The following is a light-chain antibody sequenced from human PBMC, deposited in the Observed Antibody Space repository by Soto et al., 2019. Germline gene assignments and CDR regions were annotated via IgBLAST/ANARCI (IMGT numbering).Light chain of an antibody. J-gene: IGLJ3*02. CDR3: ETWDSSLSAGV. Sequence: QSVLTQPPSVSAAPGQKVTVSCSGSRSNIGNNAVAWYQHLPGTAPKLLIYDNDKRPSGISDRFSASKSGTSATLAITGLHTGDEADYYCETWDSSLSAGVFGGGTKLTVL. V-gene: IGLV1-51*01. CDR2: DND. CDR1: RSNIGNNA.